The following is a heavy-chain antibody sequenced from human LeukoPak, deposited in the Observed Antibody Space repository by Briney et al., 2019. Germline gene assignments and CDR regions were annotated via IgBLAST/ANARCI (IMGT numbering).Heavy chain of an antibody. CDR2: ISGSGGST. Sequence: PGGSLTLSCAASGFTFSSYAMRWVRQAPGKGLEGVSAISGSGGSTYYADSVQGRFTISRDNSKNPLYLQMNSLRAEDTAVYYCAKAGATQRFDAFDIWGQGTMVTVSS. V-gene: IGHV3-23*01. CDR3: AKAGATQRFDAFDI. CDR1: GFTFSSYA. D-gene: IGHD1-26*01. J-gene: IGHJ3*02.